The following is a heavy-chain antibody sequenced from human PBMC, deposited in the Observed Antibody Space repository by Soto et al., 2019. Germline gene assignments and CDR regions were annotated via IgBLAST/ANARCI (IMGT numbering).Heavy chain of an antibody. CDR2: ISYDGSNK. D-gene: IGHD2-21*01. J-gene: IGHJ6*02. Sequence: PGGSLRLSCAASGFTFSSYGMHWVRQAPGKGLEWVAVISYDGSNKYYADSVKGRFTISRDNSKNTLYLQMNSLRADDTAVYYCAKAFVVNVYYYYYGMDVWGQGTTVTVSS. CDR3: AKAFVVNVYYYYYGMDV. V-gene: IGHV3-30*18. CDR1: GFTFSSYG.